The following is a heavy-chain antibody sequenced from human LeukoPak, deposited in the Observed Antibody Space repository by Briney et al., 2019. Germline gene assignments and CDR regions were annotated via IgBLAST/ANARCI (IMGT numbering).Heavy chain of an antibody. CDR2: IYYSGST. D-gene: IGHD4-17*01. CDR3: ARRMTMVTTLGPFDY. Sequence: SETLSLTCTVSGGSISSGDYYWSWIRQPPGKGLEWIGYIYYSGSTYYNPSLKSRVTISVDTSKNQFSLKLSSVTAADTAVYYCARRMTMVTTLGPFDYWGQGTLVTVSS. J-gene: IGHJ4*02. V-gene: IGHV4-30-4*01. CDR1: GGSISSGDYY.